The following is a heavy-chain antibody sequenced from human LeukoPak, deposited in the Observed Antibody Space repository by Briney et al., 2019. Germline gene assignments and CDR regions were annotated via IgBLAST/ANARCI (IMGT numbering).Heavy chain of an antibody. CDR3: AREPGSGYSWAFDI. Sequence: SQTLSLTCTVSGGSISSGGYYWSWIRQHPGKGLEWIGYIYYSGSTYYNPSLKSRVTMSVDTSKNQFSLKLSSVTAADTAVYYCAREPGSGYSWAFDIWGQGTMVTVSS. CDR2: IYYSGST. V-gene: IGHV4-31*03. D-gene: IGHD3-22*01. J-gene: IGHJ3*02. CDR1: GGSISSGGYY.